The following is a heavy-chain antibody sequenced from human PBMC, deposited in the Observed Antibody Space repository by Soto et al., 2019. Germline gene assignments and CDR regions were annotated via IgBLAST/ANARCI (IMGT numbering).Heavy chain of an antibody. Sequence: FLRLSYAASGFTFISYAMSWVRQAPGKGLEWVSAISGSGGSTYYADAAKGRFTISRENSTNTLYLQMNSLGAEDTAVYYCAKWVVYHYFFEYSGQGTRVTVSS. V-gene: IGHV3-23*01. CDR1: GFTFISYA. CDR3: AKWVVYHYFFEY. CDR2: ISGSGGST. J-gene: IGHJ4*02. D-gene: IGHD2-15*01.